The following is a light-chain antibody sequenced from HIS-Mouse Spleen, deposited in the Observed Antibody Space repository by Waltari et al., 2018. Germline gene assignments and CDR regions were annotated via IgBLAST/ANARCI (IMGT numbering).Light chain of an antibody. J-gene: IGKJ2*01. CDR3: MQGTHWYT. Sequence: DVVMTQSPLSLPVTLGQPASISCRSSQSLVHSDGTTYLNWFQQRPGQSPRRLIYKVSNRDSGVPDRFSGSGSGTDFTLKISRVEAEDVGVYYCMQGTHWYTFGQGTKLEI. CDR2: KVS. CDR1: QSLVHSDGTTY. V-gene: IGKV2-30*02.